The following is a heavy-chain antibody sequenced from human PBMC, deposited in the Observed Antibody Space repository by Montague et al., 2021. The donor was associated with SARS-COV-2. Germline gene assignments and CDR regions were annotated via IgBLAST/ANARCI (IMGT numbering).Heavy chain of an antibody. CDR2: IYYSGST. CDR3: ARGREYSSSAGFDY. CDR1: GGSISSYY. D-gene: IGHD6-6*01. J-gene: IGHJ4*02. Sequence: SETLSLTCTVSGGSISSYYWGWIRQPPGKGLEWIGYIYYSGSTNXNPSLKSRVTISVDTSKNQFSLKLSSVTAADTAVYYCARGREYSSSAGFDYWGQGTLGTVSS. V-gene: IGHV4-59*01.